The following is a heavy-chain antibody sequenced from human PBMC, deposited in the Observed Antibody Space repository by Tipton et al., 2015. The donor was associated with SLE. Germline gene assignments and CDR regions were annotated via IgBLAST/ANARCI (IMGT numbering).Heavy chain of an antibody. D-gene: IGHD5-24*01. CDR3: ARGGRTDGYKSKYFDL. Sequence: LRLSCAVYGGSFSGYYWSWIRQPPGKGLEWIGEINHSGSTNYNPSLKSRVTISVDTSKNQFSLKLSSVTAADTAVYYCARGGRTDGYKSKYFDLWGRGTLVTVSS. CDR2: INHSGST. J-gene: IGHJ2*01. CDR1: GGSFSGYY. V-gene: IGHV4-34*01.